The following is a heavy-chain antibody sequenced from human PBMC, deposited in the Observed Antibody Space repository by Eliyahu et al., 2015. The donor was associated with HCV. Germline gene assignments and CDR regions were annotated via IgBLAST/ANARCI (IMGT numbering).Heavy chain of an antibody. D-gene: IGHD3-16*01. CDR3: ARGFGQFDY. CDR2: IKQDGSER. Sequence: EVQLVESGGGLVQPGGSLRLSCAASGFTFSSYWMTWVRQAPGKGLEWVANIKQDGSERYYGDFVKGRFTSSRDNAKNSXYLQMNSLRAEDTAVYYCARGFGQFDYWGQGTVVTVSS. CDR1: GFTFSSYW. V-gene: IGHV3-7*01. J-gene: IGHJ4*02.